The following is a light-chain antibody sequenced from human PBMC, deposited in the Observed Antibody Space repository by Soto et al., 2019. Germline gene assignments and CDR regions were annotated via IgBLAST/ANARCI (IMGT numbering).Light chain of an antibody. CDR2: GAS. Sequence: EIVLTQSPGTLSLSPGERATLSCRASQSVSSSYLAWYQQKPGQAPRLLIYGASSRATGIPDRFSGSGSGTDFTITLIRLEPEDFAVYYCQQDGSSPYTFGQVTKREIK. J-gene: IGKJ2*01. CDR3: QQDGSSPYT. CDR1: QSVSSSY. V-gene: IGKV3-20*01.